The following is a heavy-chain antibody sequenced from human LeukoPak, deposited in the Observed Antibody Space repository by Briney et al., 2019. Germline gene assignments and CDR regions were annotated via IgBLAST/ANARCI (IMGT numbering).Heavy chain of an antibody. CDR2: MSPNTGQT. J-gene: IGHJ5*02. V-gene: IGHV1-8*01. Sequence: ASVKVSFMASGYTCTSYDINWVRQATGQGLKWMGMMSPNTGQTGYAQKFQGRVTITRDTSINTVYMELSSLRSDDTAVYYCARGFVDFWSGYYRRDWFDPWGQGTLVTVSS. CDR3: ARGFVDFWSGYYRRDWFDP. D-gene: IGHD3-3*01. CDR1: GYTCTSYD.